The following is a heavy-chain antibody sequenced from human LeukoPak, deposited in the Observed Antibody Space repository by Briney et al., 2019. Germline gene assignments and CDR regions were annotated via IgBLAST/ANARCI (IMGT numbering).Heavy chain of an antibody. J-gene: IGHJ4*02. CDR3: AKDLDYGGNSLGFDY. CDR2: ISWNSGSI. Sequence: PGGSLRLSCAASGFTFDDYAMHWVRQAPGKGLEWVSGISWNSGSIGYADSAKGRFTISRDNAKNSLYLQMNSLRAEDTALYYCAKDLDYGGNSLGFDYWGQGTLVTVSS. D-gene: IGHD4-23*01. CDR1: GFTFDDYA. V-gene: IGHV3-9*01.